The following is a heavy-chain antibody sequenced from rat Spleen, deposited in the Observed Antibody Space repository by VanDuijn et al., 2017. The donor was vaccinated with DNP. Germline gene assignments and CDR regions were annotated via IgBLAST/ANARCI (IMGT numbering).Heavy chain of an antibody. CDR2: ISTGSGNT. Sequence: EVQLVESGGGLVQPGRSLKLSCVVSGITSSDHNMAWVRQAPKKSLEWVAYISTGSGNTYYRDSVKGRFTIFRDNANNTQYLQMDRLRSEDTAPYYCARYRDSSYMRYVMDAWCQGASVTVCS. D-gene: IGHD1-2*01. V-gene: IGHV5S13*01. J-gene: IGHJ4*01. CDR1: GITSSDHN. CDR3: ARYRDSSYMRYVMDA.